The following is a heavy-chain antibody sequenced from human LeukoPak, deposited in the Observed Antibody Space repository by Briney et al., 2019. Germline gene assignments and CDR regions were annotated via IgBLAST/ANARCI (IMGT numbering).Heavy chain of an antibody. J-gene: IGHJ3*02. Sequence: PSETLSLTCTVSGASISSSSYYWGWIRQSPGKGLEWIGSIYYSGSTYFNPSLKSRVTMSVDTSKNHFSLKLTSVTAADTAVYYCARQLALDGDNDAFDIWGQGTMVTVSS. CDR1: GASISSSSYY. CDR2: IYYSGST. D-gene: IGHD7-27*01. CDR3: ARQLALDGDNDAFDI. V-gene: IGHV4-39*01.